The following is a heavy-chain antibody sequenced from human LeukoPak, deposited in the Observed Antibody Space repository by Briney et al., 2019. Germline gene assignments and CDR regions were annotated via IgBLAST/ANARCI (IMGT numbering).Heavy chain of an antibody. Sequence: SETLSLACAVYGGSFSGYYWSWIRQPPGKGLEWIGEINHSGSTNYNPSLKSRVTISVDTSKNQFSLNLRSVTAADTAVYYCARTYSNYYFDYWGQGTLVTVSS. CDR2: INHSGST. D-gene: IGHD4-11*01. CDR1: GGSFSGYY. J-gene: IGHJ4*02. V-gene: IGHV4-34*01. CDR3: ARTYSNYYFDY.